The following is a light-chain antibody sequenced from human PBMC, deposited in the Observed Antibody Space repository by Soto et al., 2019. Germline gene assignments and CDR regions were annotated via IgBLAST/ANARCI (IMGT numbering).Light chain of an antibody. J-gene: IGKJ2*01. Sequence: DIQMTQSPSSLSASVGDRVTITCRASQSIDTFLNWYQHKPGKAPKLLIYDASSLQSGVPSRFSGSGSGRDFSRTITRLQPEDFATYYCEQRYSSSATIFGQGTKLEI. CDR2: DAS. CDR3: EQRYSSSATI. V-gene: IGKV1-39*01. CDR1: QSIDTF.